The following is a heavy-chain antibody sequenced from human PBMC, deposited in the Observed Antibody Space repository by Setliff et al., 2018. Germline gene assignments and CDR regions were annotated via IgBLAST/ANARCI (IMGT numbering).Heavy chain of an antibody. Sequence: ASVKVSCKASDYILTSYGLSWVRQAPGQGLEWMGIINPGGGSASYAEKFQGRVTMTRDTSTSTFYMEVNILRSDDTAVYYCARGGMAAANRKGVFEYRGQGTLVTVPQ. D-gene: IGHD6-13*01. J-gene: IGHJ4*02. CDR3: ARGGMAAANRKGVFEY. CDR1: DYILTSYG. V-gene: IGHV1-46*01. CDR2: INPGGGSA.